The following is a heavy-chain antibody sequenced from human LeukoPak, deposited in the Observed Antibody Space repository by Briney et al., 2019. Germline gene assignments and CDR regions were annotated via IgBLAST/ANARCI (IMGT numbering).Heavy chain of an antibody. CDR1: GFTFDDYT. V-gene: IGHV3-43*01. CDR3: AKDVRRVVPAGPTFDY. CDR2: ISWDGGST. J-gene: IGHJ4*02. D-gene: IGHD2-2*01. Sequence: PGGSLRLSCAASGFTFDDYTMPWVRQAPGKGLEWVSLISWDGGSTYYADSVKGRFTISRDNSKNSLYLQMNSLRTEDTALYYCAKDVRRVVPAGPTFDYWGQGTLVTVSS.